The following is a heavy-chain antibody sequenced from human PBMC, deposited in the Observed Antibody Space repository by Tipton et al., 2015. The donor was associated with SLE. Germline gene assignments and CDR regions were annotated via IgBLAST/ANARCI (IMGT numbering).Heavy chain of an antibody. D-gene: IGHD6-13*01. V-gene: IGHV4-39*07. Sequence: TLSLTCTVSGGSISSSIDFGGWIRQPPGKGLEWIGSMFYSGRTYYNPSLKSRVSISVDTSKNQFSLRLSSVTAADTAVYYCTRGPYAAAGWYFQHWGQGPLVTVSS. J-gene: IGHJ1*01. CDR3: TRGPYAAAGWYFQH. CDR2: MFYSGRT. CDR1: GGSISSSIDF.